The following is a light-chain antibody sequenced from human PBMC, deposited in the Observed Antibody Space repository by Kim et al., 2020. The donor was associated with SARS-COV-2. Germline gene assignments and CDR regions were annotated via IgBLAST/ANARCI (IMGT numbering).Light chain of an antibody. J-gene: IGKJ1*01. CDR2: KAS. Sequence: LSASVGDRVTITCRASQSISSWLAWYQQKPGKAPKLLIYKASNLESGVPSRFSGSGSGTEFTLTISSLQPDDFAIYYCQQYNSRRTFGKGTKVDIK. V-gene: IGKV1-5*03. CDR3: QQYNSRRT. CDR1: QSISSW.